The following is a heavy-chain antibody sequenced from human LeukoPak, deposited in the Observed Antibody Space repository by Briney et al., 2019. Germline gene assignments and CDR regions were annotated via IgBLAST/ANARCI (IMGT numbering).Heavy chain of an antibody. CDR2: IHGSGST. Sequence: SETLSLTCTVSGGSFSGHHWNWIRQPPGKGQEDVADIHGSGSTNHNPSLQSRVTISLDTSNKQFSLNLRSVTAADTAVYYCARDPGDNNWYNFDSWGQGTLVTVSS. D-gene: IGHD1-1*01. CDR3: ARDPGDNNWYNFDS. J-gene: IGHJ4*02. V-gene: IGHV4-59*11. CDR1: GGSFSGHH.